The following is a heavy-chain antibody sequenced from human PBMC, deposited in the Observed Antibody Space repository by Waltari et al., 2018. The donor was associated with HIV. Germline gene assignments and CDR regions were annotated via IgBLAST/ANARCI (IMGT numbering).Heavy chain of an antibody. V-gene: IGHV4-59*01. J-gene: IGHJ6*02. CDR1: GGSISSYY. Sequence: QVQLQASGPGLVKPSETLSLTCTVSGGSISSYYWSWIRQPPGTGLEWIGYIYYRGSTNYNPSLKSRVTISVDTSKNQFSLKLSSVTAADTAVYYCARVSYDILTGFYYYYGMDVWGQGTTVTVSS. D-gene: IGHD3-9*01. CDR3: ARVSYDILTGFYYYYGMDV. CDR2: IYYRGST.